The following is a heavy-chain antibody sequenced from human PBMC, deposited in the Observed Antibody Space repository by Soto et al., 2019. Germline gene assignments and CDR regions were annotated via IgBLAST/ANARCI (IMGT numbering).Heavy chain of an antibody. CDR1: GDSISNYY. J-gene: IGHJ3*02. CDR2: IYYSGST. V-gene: IGHV4-59*08. D-gene: IGHD6-13*01. CDR3: ARHLWVGSSWYLGDFDI. Sequence: QVQLQESGPGLVKPSETLSLTCTVSGDSISNYYWSWIRQPPGKGLAWIGYIYYSGSTNYNPSLKSRVPISVDTSQNQISVTLSSVTSADTAVYYCARHLWVGSSWYLGDFDIWGQGTMVTVSS.